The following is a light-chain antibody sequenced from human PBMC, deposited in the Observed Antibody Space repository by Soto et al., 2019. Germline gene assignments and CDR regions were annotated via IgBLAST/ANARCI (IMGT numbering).Light chain of an antibody. Sequence: QPVLTQSSSASASLGSSVKLTCTLSSGHTTYIIAWHQQQPGKAPRYLMKLETSGSYNKGSGVPDRFSRSSSGADRYLTISNLQFEDEADYYCETWDINTHVVFGGGTKVTVL. CDR2: LETSGSY. CDR1: SGHTTYI. CDR3: ETWDINTHVV. J-gene: IGLJ2*01. V-gene: IGLV4-60*02.